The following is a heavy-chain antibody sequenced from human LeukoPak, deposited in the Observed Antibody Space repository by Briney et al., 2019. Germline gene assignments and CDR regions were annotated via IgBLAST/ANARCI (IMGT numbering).Heavy chain of an antibody. V-gene: IGHV3-7*01. D-gene: IGHD4-23*01. CDR2: LNQDASAS. CDR1: GFTFSSHW. CDR3: ATSADSPGNS. Sequence: PGGSLRLSCVASGFTFSSHWMSWVRQAPGKGLEWVASLNQDASASYYVDSVKGRFTISRDNAESSLYLQMSNLRAEDTAVYYCATSADSPGNSWGQGTLITVPS. J-gene: IGHJ1*01.